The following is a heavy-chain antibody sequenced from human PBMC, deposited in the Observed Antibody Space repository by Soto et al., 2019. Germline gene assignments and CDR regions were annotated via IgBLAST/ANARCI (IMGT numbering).Heavy chain of an antibody. J-gene: IGHJ1*01. CDR1: GGTLSSYA. V-gene: IGHV1-69*13. CDR2: IIPIFGTA. D-gene: IGHD2-2*02. Sequence: SVKVSCKASGGTLSSYAISWVRQAPGQGLEWMGGIIPIFGTANYAQKFQGRVTITADESTSTAYMELSSLRSEDTAVYYCARVPHPYCSSTSCYTNEYFQHWGQGTLVTV. CDR3: ARVPHPYCSSTSCYTNEYFQH.